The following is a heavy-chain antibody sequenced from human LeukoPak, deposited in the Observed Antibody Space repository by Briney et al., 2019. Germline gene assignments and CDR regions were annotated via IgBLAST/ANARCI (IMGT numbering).Heavy chain of an antibody. D-gene: IGHD3-9*01. CDR2: IDYSEST. Sequence: PSQTLSLTCSVSGDSIKSGGYSWSWIRQPPGMGLEWIGYIDYSESTYYNPSLKSRLTISVDTSKNQIALKLTSVTAADTAVYYCATRAPHYDVLTGYPGGAFDIWGQGTMVTVSS. J-gene: IGHJ3*02. CDR1: GDSIKSGGYS. V-gene: IGHV4-31*03. CDR3: ATRAPHYDVLTGYPGGAFDI.